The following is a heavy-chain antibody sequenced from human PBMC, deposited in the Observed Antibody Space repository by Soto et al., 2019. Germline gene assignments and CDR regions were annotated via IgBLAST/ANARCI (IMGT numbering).Heavy chain of an antibody. CDR3: ARHPGYTVPTVYATHYFDD. CDR1: GDSIGTINYY. V-gene: IGHV4-39*01. J-gene: IGHJ4*02. Sequence: QLQLQESGPGLVKPSETLSVTCSVSGDSIGTINYYWGWLRQPPGKGPEWIGSIYYSGSTHYNPSLRGGVTISVDTSKSQFSLRLSSVTAADTAVYYCARHPGYTVPTVYATHYFDDWGQGVLVTVSS. D-gene: IGHD2-8*01. CDR2: IYYSGST.